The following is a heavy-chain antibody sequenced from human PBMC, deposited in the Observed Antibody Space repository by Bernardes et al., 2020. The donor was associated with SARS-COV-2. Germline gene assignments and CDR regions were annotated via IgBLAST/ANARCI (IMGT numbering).Heavy chain of an antibody. V-gene: IGHV3-7*03. J-gene: IGHJ4*02. CDR2: IKQDGSEK. CDR3: ARAGYNDFDFLIGDY. Sequence: GGSLRLSCVTSGFTFSSYGMRWVRQAPGKGLEWVANIKQDGSEKYFVDSVKGRFTISRDNPKSSLYLQMNSLRAEDTAVYYCARAGYNDFDFLIGDYWGQGTLVTVSS. D-gene: IGHD5-12*01. CDR1: GFTFSSYG.